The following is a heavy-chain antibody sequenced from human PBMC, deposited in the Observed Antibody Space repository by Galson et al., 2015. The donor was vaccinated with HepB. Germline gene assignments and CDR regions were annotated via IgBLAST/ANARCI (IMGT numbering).Heavy chain of an antibody. D-gene: IGHD5-18*01. Sequence: SVKVSCKASGGIFTNFAISWVRQAPGQRLEWVGGIIPMFATTDYAQKFQDRVTITADTSTTTVYIELSSLTSEDTALYYCASQTTGYTYGPGLYYFDYWGQGTLVIVSS. CDR1: GGIFTNFA. CDR2: IIPMFATT. CDR3: ASQTTGYTYGPGLYYFDY. J-gene: IGHJ4*02. V-gene: IGHV1-69*06.